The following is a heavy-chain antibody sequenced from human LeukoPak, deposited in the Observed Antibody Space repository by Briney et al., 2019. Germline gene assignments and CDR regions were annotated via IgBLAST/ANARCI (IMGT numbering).Heavy chain of an antibody. J-gene: IGHJ4*02. CDR1: GFTFSSYN. CDR3: ARVELAATGTWAGDC. Sequence: GSLRLSCAASGFTFSSYNMNWVRQAPGKGLEWVSSISSSSTYIYYADSVKGRFTISRDNAKNSLYLQMNSLRAEDTAVYYCARVELAATGTWAGDCWGQGTLVTVSS. D-gene: IGHD6-13*01. V-gene: IGHV3-21*01. CDR2: ISSSSTYI.